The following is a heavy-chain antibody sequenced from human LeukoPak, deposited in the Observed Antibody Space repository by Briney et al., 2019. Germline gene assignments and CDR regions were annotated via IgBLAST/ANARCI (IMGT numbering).Heavy chain of an antibody. CDR1: GFSFTSYW. J-gene: IGHJ3*01. D-gene: IGHD3-16*01. V-gene: IGHV5-51*01. CDR3: ARRGKSAFDV. CDR2: IHPVDSHT. Sequence: GESLKISCKGSGFSFTSYWIGWVRQMPGEGLEWMGIIHPVDSHTRYSPSFQGQVSISADKSISTAYLQWSSLKASDTAMYYCARRGKSAFDVWGQGTMVTVSS.